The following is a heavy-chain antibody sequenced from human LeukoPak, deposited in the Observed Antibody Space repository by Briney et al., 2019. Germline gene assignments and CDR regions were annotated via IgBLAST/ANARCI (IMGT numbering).Heavy chain of an antibody. CDR3: ARGGSSSGWYLREYFQH. CDR1: GGSISSYY. D-gene: IGHD6-19*01. Sequence: PSETLSLTCTVSGGSISSYYWSWIRQPPGKGLEWIGDIYYSGSTNYNPSLKSRVTISVDTSKNQYSLKLSSVTAADTAVYYCARGGSSSGWYLREYFQHWGQGTLVTVSS. CDR2: IYYSGST. J-gene: IGHJ1*01. V-gene: IGHV4-59*01.